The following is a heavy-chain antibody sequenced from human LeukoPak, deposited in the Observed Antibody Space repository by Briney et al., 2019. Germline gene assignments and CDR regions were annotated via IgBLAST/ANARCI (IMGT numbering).Heavy chain of an antibody. Sequence: GGSLRLSCAASRFTFSRYSMNWVRQAPGKGLACVPSISSSCRFISYADSVKGRFTISRDNAKNSLYLHMNSLRAEDTAVYYCARETYGDLLRDYFDYWGQGSLVTVSS. D-gene: IGHD4-17*01. V-gene: IGHV3-21*04. J-gene: IGHJ4*02. CDR3: ARETYGDLLRDYFDY. CDR2: ISSSCRFI. CDR1: RFTFSRYS.